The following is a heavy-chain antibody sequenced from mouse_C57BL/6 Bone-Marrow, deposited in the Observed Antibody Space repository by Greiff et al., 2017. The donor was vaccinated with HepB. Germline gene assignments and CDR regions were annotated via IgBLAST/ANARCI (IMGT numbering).Heavy chain of an antibody. J-gene: IGHJ4*01. Sequence: EVQGVESGGGLVQSGRSLRLSCATSGFTFSDFYMEWVRQAPGKGLEWIAASRNKANDYTTEYSASVKGRFIVSRDTSQSILYLQMNALRAEDTAIYYCARDHYYGSSYAMDYWGQGTSVTVSS. V-gene: IGHV7-1*01. D-gene: IGHD1-1*01. CDR1: GFTFSDFY. CDR2: SRNKANDYTT. CDR3: ARDHYYGSSYAMDY.